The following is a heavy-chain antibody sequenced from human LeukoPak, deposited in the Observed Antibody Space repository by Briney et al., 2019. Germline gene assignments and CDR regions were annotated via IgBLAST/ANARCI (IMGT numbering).Heavy chain of an antibody. J-gene: IGHJ4*02. Sequence: GGSLRLSCAASGFTFSSYGMHWVRQAPGKGLEWMAFIRYDGSNKYYADSVKGRFTISRDNAKNSLYLQMNSLRAEDTALYYCARDLGTMVRGVRDWGQGTLVTVSS. V-gene: IGHV3-30*02. CDR2: IRYDGSNK. D-gene: IGHD3-10*01. CDR1: GFTFSSYG. CDR3: ARDLGTMVRGVRD.